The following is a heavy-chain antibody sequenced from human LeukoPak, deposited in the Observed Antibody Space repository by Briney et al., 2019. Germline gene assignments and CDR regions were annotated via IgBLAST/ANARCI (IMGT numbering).Heavy chain of an antibody. J-gene: IGHJ4*02. V-gene: IGHV3-30*18. Sequence: GGSLRLSCAASGFTFSSYGMHWVRQAPGKGLEWVAVISYDGSNKYYADSVKGRFTISRDNSKNTLYLQMNSLRAEDTAVYYCAKAVRGPLDYWGQGTLVTVSS. CDR1: GFTFSSYG. CDR2: ISYDGSNK. CDR3: AKAVRGPLDY. D-gene: IGHD2-15*01.